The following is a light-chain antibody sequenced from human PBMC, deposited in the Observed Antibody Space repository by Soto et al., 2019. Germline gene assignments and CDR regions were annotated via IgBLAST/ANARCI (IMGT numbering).Light chain of an antibody. CDR2: GAS. J-gene: IGKJ1*01. CDR3: QQYNTWPVT. V-gene: IGKV3-15*01. CDR1: QGISSN. Sequence: EKVMTQSPATLSVSPGERATLSCRASQGISSNLAWYQQKPGQAPRLLIYGASTRAIGIPARFSGSGSGTEFSLTITSLQSEDFAVYYCQQYNTWPVTFGQGTKVEIK.